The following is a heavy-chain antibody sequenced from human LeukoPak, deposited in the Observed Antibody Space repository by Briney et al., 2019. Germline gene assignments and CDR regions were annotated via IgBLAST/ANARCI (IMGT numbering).Heavy chain of an antibody. D-gene: IGHD6-19*01. CDR3: ARDSAVAGTFSY. Sequence: GGSLSLSCAASGFTVSSNYMSWVRQAPGKGLEWVSVIYSGGSTYYADSVKGRSTISRDNSKNTLYLQMNSLRAEDTAVYYCARDSAVAGTFSYWGQGTLVTVSS. J-gene: IGHJ4*02. CDR1: GFTVSSNY. CDR2: IYSGGST. V-gene: IGHV3-53*01.